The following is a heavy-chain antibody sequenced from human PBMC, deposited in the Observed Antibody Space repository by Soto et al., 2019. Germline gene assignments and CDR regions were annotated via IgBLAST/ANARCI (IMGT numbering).Heavy chain of an antibody. J-gene: IGHJ4*02. CDR2: ITWNSDRV. CDR3: AKGLSIAAIHY. CDR1: GFTFDAYA. D-gene: IGHD6-13*01. V-gene: IGHV3-9*01. Sequence: EVQLVESGGGLVQPGRSLRLSCTASGFTFDAYALHWVRQAPGKGLEWVSGITWNSDRVDYADSVKGRFTVSRDNARNSLYLQMNRLRPEDTASYFCAKGLSIAAIHYWGQGTLVTVSS.